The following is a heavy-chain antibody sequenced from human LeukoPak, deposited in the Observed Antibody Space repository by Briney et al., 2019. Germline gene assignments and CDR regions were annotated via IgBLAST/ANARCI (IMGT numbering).Heavy chain of an antibody. CDR3: ARSPHTLTGENFDY. D-gene: IGHD3-9*01. J-gene: IGHJ4*02. CDR1: GYTFSDYY. Sequence: ASVKVSCKASGYTFSDYYMHWVRQAPGQGLEWMGWINSNSGGTNYAQKFQGRVTMTRDTSISTAYMELTRLRSDDTAVYYCARSPHTLTGENFDYWGQGTLVTVSS. CDR2: INSNSGGT. V-gene: IGHV1-2*02.